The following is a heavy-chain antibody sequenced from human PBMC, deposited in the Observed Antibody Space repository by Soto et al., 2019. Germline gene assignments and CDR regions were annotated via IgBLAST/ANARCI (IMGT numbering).Heavy chain of an antibody. J-gene: IGHJ5*02. CDR1: GYRLSNYY. CDR2: VNPSDGRA. D-gene: IGHD1-26*01. V-gene: IGHV1-46*03. CDR3: VRSELIVPGQAFDL. Sequence: DASVKISCKSSGYRLSNYYMHWVRQAPGQGLEWMGIVNPSDGRANYAQRFQGRVTMTWDMSTTTLYMEVSSLTSEDTAIYRCVRSELIVPGQAFDLCGQGYLVTVSS.